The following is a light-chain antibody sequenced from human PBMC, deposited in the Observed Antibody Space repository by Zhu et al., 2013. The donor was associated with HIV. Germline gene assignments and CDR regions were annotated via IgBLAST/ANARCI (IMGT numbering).Light chain of an antibody. CDR1: QSVGTN. V-gene: IGKV3-15*01. CDR3: QQFDNWPPWT. CDR2: AAS. Sequence: EVVMTQSPATLSVSPGERATLSCRASQSVGTNLVWYQQKPGQAPRLLIYAASTRATDIPARFSGNGSGTEFTLTISSLQSEDFAVYYCQQFDNWPPWTFGPGTKVEMK. J-gene: IGKJ1*01.